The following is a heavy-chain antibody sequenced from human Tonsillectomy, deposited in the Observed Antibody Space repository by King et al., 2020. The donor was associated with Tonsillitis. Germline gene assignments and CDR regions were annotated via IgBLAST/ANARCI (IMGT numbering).Heavy chain of an antibody. D-gene: IGHD6-13*01. CDR2: IYPGDSDT. Sequence: QLVQSGAEVKKPGESLKISCKVSGDTFSSNWIGWVRQKPGKGLEWMGIIYPGDSDTTYSPSFQGQVTISADNSISTAYLQWSSLKASDTAMYYFATLVAADNYYFDYWGQGTLVTVSS. CDR3: ATLVAADNYYFDY. J-gene: IGHJ4*02. V-gene: IGHV5-51*01. CDR1: GDTFSSNW.